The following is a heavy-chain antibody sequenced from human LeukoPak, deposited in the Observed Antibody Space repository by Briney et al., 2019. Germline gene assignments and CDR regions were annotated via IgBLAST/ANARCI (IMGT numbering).Heavy chain of an antibody. CDR3: AKILSGTYSFDL. V-gene: IGHV3-23*01. CDR1: GSTFSPYP. D-gene: IGHD1-26*01. CDR2: ISGNSVTI. Sequence: GGSLRLSCTASGSTFSPYPMTWVRQAPGQGLEWGSAISGNSVTIYYADSVKGRFTISRDNSKNTLYLQMYSLRAEDTAVYYCAKILSGTYSFDLWGQGTLVTVSS. J-gene: IGHJ4*02.